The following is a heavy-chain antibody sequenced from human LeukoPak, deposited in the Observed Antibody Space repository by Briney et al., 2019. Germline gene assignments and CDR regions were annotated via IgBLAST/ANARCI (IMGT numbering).Heavy chain of an antibody. V-gene: IGHV3-30*18. J-gene: IGHJ4*02. CDR2: ISYDGSNK. CDR1: GFTFSSYG. D-gene: IGHD3-22*01. CDR3: AKDHMYYYDSSGYYNPYYFDY. Sequence: GGSLRLSCAASGFTFSSYGMHWVRQAPGKGLEWVAVISYDGSNKYYADSVKGRFTISRDNSKNTLYLQMNSLRAEDTAVYYCAKDHMYYYDSSGYYNPYYFDYWGQGTLVTVSS.